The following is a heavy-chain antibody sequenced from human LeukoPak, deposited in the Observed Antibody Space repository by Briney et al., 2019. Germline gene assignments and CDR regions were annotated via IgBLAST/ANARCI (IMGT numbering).Heavy chain of an antibody. Sequence: GGSLRLSCAASGFTVSSNYMSWVRQAPGKGLEWVSVIYSGGSTYYADSVKGRLTISRDNSKNTLYLQMNSLRAEDTAVYYCAREGGIAVAGTFDYWGQGTLVTVSS. CDR3: AREGGIAVAGTFDY. J-gene: IGHJ4*02. CDR1: GFTVSSNY. V-gene: IGHV3-66*02. D-gene: IGHD6-19*01. CDR2: IYSGGST.